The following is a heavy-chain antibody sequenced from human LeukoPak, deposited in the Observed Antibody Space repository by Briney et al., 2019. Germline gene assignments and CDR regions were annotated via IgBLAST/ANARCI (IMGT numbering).Heavy chain of an antibody. CDR3: ARDFRGHYYGSGY. J-gene: IGHJ4*02. CDR1: GGTFSSYA. Sequence: GASVEVSCKASGGTFSSYAISWVRQAPGQGLEWMGWISAYNGNTNYAQKLQGRVTMTTDTSTSTAYMELRSLRSDDTAVYYCARDFRGHYYGSGYWGQGTLVTVSS. D-gene: IGHD3-10*01. V-gene: IGHV1-18*01. CDR2: ISAYNGNT.